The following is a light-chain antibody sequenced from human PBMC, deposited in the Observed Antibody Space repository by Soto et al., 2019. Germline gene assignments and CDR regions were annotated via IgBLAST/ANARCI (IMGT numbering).Light chain of an antibody. Sequence: DIQMTQSPSSLSASIGDRVTITCRASQGIRNSLAWYQQKPGKVPKLVVYAASTLQSGVPSRFSGSGSGTEFTLTIASLQTEDVATYYCQKYNNALGTFGQGTKVEIK. V-gene: IGKV1-27*01. CDR3: QKYNNALGT. CDR1: QGIRNS. J-gene: IGKJ1*01. CDR2: AAS.